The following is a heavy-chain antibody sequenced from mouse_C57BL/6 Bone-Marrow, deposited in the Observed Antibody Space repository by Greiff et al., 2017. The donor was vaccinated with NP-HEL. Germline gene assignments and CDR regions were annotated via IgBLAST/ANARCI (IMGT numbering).Heavy chain of an antibody. CDR2: IYTGGGDT. V-gene: IGHV1-82*01. Sequence: QVQLQQSGPELVKPWASVSISCTASGYAFSSSWMNWVQQRPGKGLEWLGRIYTGGGDTYYTGKFKGKATLNADKYSRAAYMQISSLTSEASAVYFCASSYDGYFDVWGTGTTVTVSS. J-gene: IGHJ1*03. D-gene: IGHD2-12*01. CDR3: ASSYDGYFDV. CDR1: GYAFSSSW.